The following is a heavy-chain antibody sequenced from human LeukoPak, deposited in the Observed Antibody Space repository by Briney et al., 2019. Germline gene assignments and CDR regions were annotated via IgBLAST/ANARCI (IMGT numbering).Heavy chain of an antibody. V-gene: IGHV4-59*08. CDR1: GVSTSDSY. Sequence: SETLSLTCTVSGVSTSDSYWSWIRQPPGKGLEWIGYIFHTGDSHHNPSFRSRVSISLDTSKDQTSLRLTSVTAADTAVYYCAGHRFASPLDSWGQGTLVTVSS. CDR3: AGHRFASPLDS. CDR2: IFHTGDS. D-gene: IGHD3-10*01. J-gene: IGHJ4*02.